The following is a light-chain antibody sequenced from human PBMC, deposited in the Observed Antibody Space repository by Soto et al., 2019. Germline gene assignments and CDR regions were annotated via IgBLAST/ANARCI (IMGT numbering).Light chain of an antibody. V-gene: IGLV2-14*01. CDR3: SSYTSSSTHRYV. J-gene: IGLJ1*01. CDR1: SSDVGGYNY. CDR2: DVS. Sequence: QSVLTQPASVSGSPGQSITISCTGTSSDVGGYNYVYWYQQHPGKAPKLMIYDVSNRHSGVSNLLSGSKSGNTASLTISGIRAEDEAGYYCSSYTSSSTHRYVFGTGTKMTVL.